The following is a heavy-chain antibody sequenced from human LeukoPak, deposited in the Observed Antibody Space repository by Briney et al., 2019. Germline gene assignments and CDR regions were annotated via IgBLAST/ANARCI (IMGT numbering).Heavy chain of an antibody. CDR3: AKAMIVVGSFDY. Sequence: GGPLRLSCAASGFTFSSYGMHWVRQAPGKGLEWVAVISYDGSNKYYADSVKGRFTISRDNSKNTLYLQMNSLRAEDTAVYYCAKAMIVVGSFDYWGQGTLVTVSS. J-gene: IGHJ4*02. V-gene: IGHV3-30*18. CDR2: ISYDGSNK. D-gene: IGHD3-22*01. CDR1: GFTFSSYG.